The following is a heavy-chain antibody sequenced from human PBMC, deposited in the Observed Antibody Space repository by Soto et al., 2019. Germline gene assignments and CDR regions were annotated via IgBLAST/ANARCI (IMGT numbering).Heavy chain of an antibody. CDR3: ARVDGSGSYPTSFDY. V-gene: IGHV4-31*03. CDR2: IYYSGST. Sequence: PSETLSLTCTVSGGSISSGGYYWSWIRQHPGKGLEWIGYIYYSGSTYYNPSLKSRVTISVDTSKNQFSLKLSSVTAADTAVYYCARVDGSGSYPTSFDYWGQGTLVXVSS. CDR1: GGSISSGGYY. J-gene: IGHJ4*02. D-gene: IGHD3-10*01.